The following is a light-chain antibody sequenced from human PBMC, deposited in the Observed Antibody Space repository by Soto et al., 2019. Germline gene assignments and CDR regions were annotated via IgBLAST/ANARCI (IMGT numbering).Light chain of an antibody. CDR3: AAWDDSLNGYV. CDR2: SDN. CDR1: SSNIGSNT. J-gene: IGLJ1*01. Sequence: MLTPPLSSSGTTGQRVTISCSGRSSNIGSNTVNWYQQLPGTAPKLLIYSDNQRPSGVPDRFSGSKSGTSASLAISGLQSEDEADYYCAAWDDSLNGYVFGTGTKVTVL. V-gene: IGLV1-44*01.